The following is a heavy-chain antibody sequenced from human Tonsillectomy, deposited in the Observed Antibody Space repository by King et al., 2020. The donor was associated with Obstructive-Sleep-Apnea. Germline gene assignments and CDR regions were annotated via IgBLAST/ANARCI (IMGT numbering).Heavy chain of an antibody. V-gene: IGHV4-4*02. CDR2: IYHSGST. Sequence: QLQESGPGLVKPSGTLSLTCAVSGGSISSTNWWSWVRQPPGKGLEWIGVIYHSGSTNYNPSLKNRVTISIDKSENQFSLKLTSMTAADTAVYYCASGNSTSPGYWGQGTLVTVSS. D-gene: IGHD2/OR15-2a*01. CDR1: GGSISSTNW. CDR3: ASGNSTSPGY. J-gene: IGHJ4*02.